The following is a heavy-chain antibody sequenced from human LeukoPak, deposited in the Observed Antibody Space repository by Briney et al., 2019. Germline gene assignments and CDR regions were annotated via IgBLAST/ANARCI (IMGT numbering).Heavy chain of an antibody. Sequence: GGSLRLSRAASGFTFSSYGMHWVRQAPGKGLEWVAFIRYDGSNKYYADSVKGRFTISRDNSKNTLYLQMNSLRAEDTAVYYCAKDHGYYFDYWGQGTLVTVSS. CDR2: IRYDGSNK. CDR3: AKDHGYYFDY. J-gene: IGHJ4*02. V-gene: IGHV3-30*02. CDR1: GFTFSSYG.